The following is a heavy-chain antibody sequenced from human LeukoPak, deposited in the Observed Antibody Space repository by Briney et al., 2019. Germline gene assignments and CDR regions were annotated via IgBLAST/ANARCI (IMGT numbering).Heavy chain of an antibody. CDR3: ARYGQLGD. CDR2: IKQDGSEK. V-gene: IGHV3-7*03. J-gene: IGHJ4*02. Sequence: GGSLKLSCVTSGFTFSSYWMSWVRQAPGKGLEWVALIKQDGSEKYYVDSVKGRFTMSRDNAESSLYLQMNSLRVEGTAMYYCARYGQLGDWGRGTLVTVSS. D-gene: IGHD6-6*01. CDR1: GFTFSSYW.